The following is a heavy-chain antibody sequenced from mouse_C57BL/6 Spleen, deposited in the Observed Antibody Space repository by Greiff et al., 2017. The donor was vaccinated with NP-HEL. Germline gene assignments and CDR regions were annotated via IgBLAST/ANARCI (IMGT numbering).Heavy chain of an antibody. Sequence: VQLKESVAELVRPGASVKLSCTASGFNIKNTYMHWVKQRPEQGLEWIGRIDPANGNTKYDPKFQGKATITADTSSNTAYLQLSSLTSEYTAIFNCARGEWDWYFDVWGTGTTVTVSS. D-gene: IGHD1-3*01. CDR3: ARGEWDWYFDV. J-gene: IGHJ1*03. CDR2: IDPANGNT. CDR1: GFNIKNTY. V-gene: IGHV14-3*01.